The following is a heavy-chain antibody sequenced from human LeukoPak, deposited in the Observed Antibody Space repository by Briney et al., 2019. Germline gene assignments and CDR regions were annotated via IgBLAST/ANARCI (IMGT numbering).Heavy chain of an antibody. D-gene: IGHD6-13*01. J-gene: IGHJ5*02. CDR1: GGSISSYY. CDR3: AREELAAAGPSGFDP. Sequence: PSETLSLTCTVSGGSISSYYWSWIRQPPGKGLEWIGYIYYSGSTNYNPSLKSRVTISVDTSKNQFSLKLSSVTAADTAVYYCAREELAAAGPSGFDPWGQGTLVTVSS. CDR2: IYYSGST. V-gene: IGHV4-59*01.